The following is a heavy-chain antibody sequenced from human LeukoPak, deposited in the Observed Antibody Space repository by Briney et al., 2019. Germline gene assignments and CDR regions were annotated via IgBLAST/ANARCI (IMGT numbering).Heavy chain of an antibody. CDR1: GYSISSGYY. D-gene: IGHD5-18*01. Sequence: SETLSLTCTVSGYSISSGYYWGWIRQPPGKGLEWIGGIYPSGSTYYNPSLKSRVTISVDTSKNQFSLKLSSVTAADTAVYYCARLREGSYGYFDYWGQGTLVTVSS. J-gene: IGHJ4*02. CDR2: IYPSGST. V-gene: IGHV4-38-2*02. CDR3: ARLREGSYGYFDY.